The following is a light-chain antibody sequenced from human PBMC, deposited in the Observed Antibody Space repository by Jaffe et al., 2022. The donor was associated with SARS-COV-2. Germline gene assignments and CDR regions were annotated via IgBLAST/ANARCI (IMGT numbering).Light chain of an antibody. J-gene: IGLJ3*02. Sequence: QSVLTQPPSVSGAPGQRVTISCTGTSSNIGAVYGVHWYQQLPGTAPKLLIYGNNNRPSGVPDRFSGSKSGTSASLAITGLQAEDEADYYCQSYDTSLSRRVFGGGTKLTVL. CDR3: QSYDTSLSRRV. V-gene: IGLV1-40*01. CDR2: GNN. CDR1: SSNIGAVYG.